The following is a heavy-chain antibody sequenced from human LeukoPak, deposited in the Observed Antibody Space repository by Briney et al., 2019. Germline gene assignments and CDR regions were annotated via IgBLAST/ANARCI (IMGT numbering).Heavy chain of an antibody. CDR1: GFSLSTSGVS. V-gene: IGHV2-5*01. D-gene: IGHD3-10*01. J-gene: IGHJ5*02. CDR2: IYWNDDK. CDR3: AHRPVEWFGLGWFDP. Sequence: ESGPTLVKPTQTLTLTCTFSGFSLSTSGVSVGWIRQPPGKALEWLALIYWNDDKRYSPSLKSRLTITKDTSKNQVVLTMTNLDPVDTATYYCAHRPVEWFGLGWFDPWGPGTLVTVSS.